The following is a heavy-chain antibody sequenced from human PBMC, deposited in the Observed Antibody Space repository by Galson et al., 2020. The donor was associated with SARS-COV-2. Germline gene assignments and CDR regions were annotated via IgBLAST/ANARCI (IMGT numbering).Heavy chain of an antibody. CDR2: IYYSGST. Sequence: SETLSLTCTVSGGSISSSSYYCGWIRQPPGKGLEWIGSIYYSGSTYYNPSLKSRVTISVDTSKNQFSLKLSSVTAADTAVYYCARHISYYYDSSGDYTVNYFDYWGQGTLVSVSS. J-gene: IGHJ4*02. CDR1: GGSISSSSYY. V-gene: IGHV4-39*01. D-gene: IGHD3-22*01. CDR3: ARHISYYYDSSGDYTVNYFDY.